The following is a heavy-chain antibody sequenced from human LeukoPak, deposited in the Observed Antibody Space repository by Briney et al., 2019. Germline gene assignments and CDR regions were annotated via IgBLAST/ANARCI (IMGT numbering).Heavy chain of an antibody. J-gene: IGHJ4*02. Sequence: SETLSLTCAMYGGSFSGYYWSWIRQPPGKGLEWIGEINHSGSTNYNPSLKSRVTMSVDTSKSQFSLKVNSVTAADTATYYCAYSNYDPTFDFWGQGTLVTVSS. CDR3: AYSNYDPTFDF. D-gene: IGHD4-11*01. CDR1: GGSFSGYY. V-gene: IGHV4-34*01. CDR2: INHSGST.